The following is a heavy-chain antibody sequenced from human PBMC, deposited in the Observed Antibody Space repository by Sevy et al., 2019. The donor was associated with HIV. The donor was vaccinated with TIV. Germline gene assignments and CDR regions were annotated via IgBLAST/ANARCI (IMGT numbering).Heavy chain of an antibody. D-gene: IGHD3-22*01. CDR1: GCTLTELS. V-gene: IGHV1-24*01. Sequence: ASVKVSCKVSGCTLTELSMHWVRQVPGKGLEWMGSFDPEDDETIYALKFQGRVTMTEDTSTDTAYMELSSLRSEDTAVYYCATTKDYYENSGDPFDYWGQGTLVTVSS. CDR3: ATTKDYYENSGDPFDY. CDR2: FDPEDDET. J-gene: IGHJ4*02.